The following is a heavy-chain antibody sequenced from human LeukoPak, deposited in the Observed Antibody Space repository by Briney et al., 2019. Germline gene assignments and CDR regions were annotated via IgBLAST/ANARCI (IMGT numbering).Heavy chain of an antibody. CDR2: INSDGSST. Sequence: GGSLRLSCAASGFTFSSYGMHWVRQAPGKGLVWVSRINSDGSSTSYADSVKGRLTISRDNAKNTLYLQTNSLRVEDTAVYYCARGDGYAQRDWGQGTLVTVPS. V-gene: IGHV3-74*01. CDR1: GFTFSSYG. CDR3: ARGDGYAQRD. J-gene: IGHJ4*02. D-gene: IGHD5-12*01.